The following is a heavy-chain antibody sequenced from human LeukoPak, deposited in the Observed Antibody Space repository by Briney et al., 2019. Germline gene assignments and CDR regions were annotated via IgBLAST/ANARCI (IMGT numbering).Heavy chain of an antibody. J-gene: IGHJ5*02. CDR1: GDSNNSYY. CDR3: ARKAPKKGWFDP. CDR2: THPSGNT. V-gene: IGHV4-4*09. Sequence: SETLSLSCTVSGDSNNSYYWTWIRQPPGKGLEWIGYTHPSGNTNYSPSLKSRVTISIDTSRNQFSLKLSSVTAADTAVYYCARKAPKKGWFDPWGQGTLVTVSS.